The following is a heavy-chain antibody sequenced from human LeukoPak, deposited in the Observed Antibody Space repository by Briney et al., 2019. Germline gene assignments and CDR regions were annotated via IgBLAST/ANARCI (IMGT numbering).Heavy chain of an antibody. CDR1: GYTFTAYY. V-gene: IGHV1-2*02. Sequence: ASVKVSCKASGYTFTAYYLQWVRLAPGQGLEWMGWINPKSGGTEYAQRFQGRVTMTRDTSISTAYMELSRLRSDDTAVYYCARALIANLGAFDIWGQGTMVTVSS. CDR3: ARALIANLGAFDI. J-gene: IGHJ3*02. D-gene: IGHD2/OR15-2a*01. CDR2: INPKSGGT.